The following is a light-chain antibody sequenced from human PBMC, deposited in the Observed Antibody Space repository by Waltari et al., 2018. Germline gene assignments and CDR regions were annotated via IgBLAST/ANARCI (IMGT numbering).Light chain of an antibody. CDR3: SSYTATDTDV. J-gene: IGLJ1*01. Sequence: SALTPPASMSGYPGQSLTLSCTGTNRDIGLYDYDSWYQQHPGKAPKLIISDVSKRPSGVPARFAGSVSGYTASLTSSGRRAEDEADYYSSSYTATDTDVFGSGTTVIVL. CDR1: NRDIGLYDY. V-gene: IGLV2-14*03. CDR2: DVS.